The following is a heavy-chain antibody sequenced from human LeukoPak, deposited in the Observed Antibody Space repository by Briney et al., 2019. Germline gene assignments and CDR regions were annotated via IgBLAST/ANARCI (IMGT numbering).Heavy chain of an antibody. Sequence: SETLSLTCTASGGSISSYYWSWIRQPPGKGLEWIGYIYYSGSTNYNLSLKSRVTISVDTSKNQFSLKLSSVTAADTAVYYCARHESYDSSLDYWGQGTLVTVSS. CDR3: ARHESYDSSLDY. D-gene: IGHD3-22*01. V-gene: IGHV4-59*08. CDR2: IYYSGST. CDR1: GGSISSYY. J-gene: IGHJ4*02.